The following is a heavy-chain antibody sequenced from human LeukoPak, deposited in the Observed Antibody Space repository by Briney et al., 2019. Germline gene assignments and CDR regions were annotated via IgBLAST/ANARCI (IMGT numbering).Heavy chain of an antibody. D-gene: IGHD3-22*01. Sequence: PGGSLRLSCAASGFTFSSYSMMWVRQAPGKGLEWVSYISSSSTTIHYADSVKGRFTISRDNSKNTLYLQMNSLRAEDTAVYYCAKSPSITMIAPVDYWGQGTLVTVSS. CDR3: AKSPSITMIAPVDY. V-gene: IGHV3-48*01. CDR2: ISSSSTTI. J-gene: IGHJ4*02. CDR1: GFTFSSYS.